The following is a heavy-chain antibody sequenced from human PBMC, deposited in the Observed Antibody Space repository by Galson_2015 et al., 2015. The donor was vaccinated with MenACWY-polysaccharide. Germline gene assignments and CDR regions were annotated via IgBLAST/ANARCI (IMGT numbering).Heavy chain of an antibody. V-gene: IGHV1-2*06. Sequence: SCKASGYTFTGYYLHWVRQAPGQGPEWMGRINPNSGGTNYAQKFQGRVTMTRDTSMSTAYMELSRLRSDDTALYYCAREEGIRPFLIKNYYDSSGHTRTLGYWGQGSLVTVSS. CDR2: INPNSGGT. D-gene: IGHD3-22*01. CDR3: AREEGIRPFLIKNYYDSSGHTRTLGY. CDR1: GYTFTGYY. J-gene: IGHJ4*02.